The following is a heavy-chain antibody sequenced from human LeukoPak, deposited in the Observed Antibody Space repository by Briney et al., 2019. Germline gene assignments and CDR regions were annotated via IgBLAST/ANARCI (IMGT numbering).Heavy chain of an antibody. CDR3: AKAFYSSSWYEDYYYGMDV. D-gene: IGHD6-13*01. CDR1: GFTFSSYA. J-gene: IGHJ6*02. CDR2: ISGSGGST. Sequence: PGGSLSLSCAASGFTFSSYAMSWVRQAPGKGLEWVSAISGSGGSTYYADSVKGRFTISRDNSKNTLYLQMNSLRAEDTAVYYCAKAFYSSSWYEDYYYGMDVWGQGTTVTVSS. V-gene: IGHV3-23*01.